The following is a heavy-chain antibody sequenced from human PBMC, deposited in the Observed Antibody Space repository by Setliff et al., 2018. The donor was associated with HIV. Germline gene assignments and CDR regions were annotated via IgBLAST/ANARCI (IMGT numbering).Heavy chain of an antibody. CDR1: GASISSHNYY. CDR3: ASPRSLLVWYDAFDI. CDR2: IRSSGDT. V-gene: IGHV4-39*01. J-gene: IGHJ3*02. D-gene: IGHD3-16*01. Sequence: SETLSLTCTVSGASISSHNYYWGWIRQSPGKGLEWIASIRSSGDTYYNPSLQSRVIISVDTSNNQISLKLTSVTAADTAVYYCASPRSLLVWYDAFDIWGQGTMVTVSS.